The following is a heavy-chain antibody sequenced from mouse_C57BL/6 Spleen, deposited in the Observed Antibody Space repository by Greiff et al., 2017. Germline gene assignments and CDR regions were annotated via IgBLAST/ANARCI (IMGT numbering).Heavy chain of an antibody. D-gene: IGHD2-4*01. CDR2: IWSGGST. CDR1: GFSLTSYG. J-gene: IGHJ3*01. CDR3: ASHYDYDAPFAY. V-gene: IGHV2-2*01. Sequence: VQLQQSGPGLVQPSQSLSITCTVSGFSLTSYGVHWVRQSPGKGLEWLGVIWSGGSTDYNAAFISRLSISKDNSKSQVFFKMNSLQADDTAIYYCASHYDYDAPFAYWGQGTLVTVSA.